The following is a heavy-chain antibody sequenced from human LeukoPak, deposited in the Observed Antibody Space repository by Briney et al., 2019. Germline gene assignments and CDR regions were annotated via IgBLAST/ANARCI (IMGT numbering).Heavy chain of an antibody. CDR2: INPNSGGT. V-gene: IGHV1-2*02. D-gene: IGHD4-17*01. CDR1: GYTFTGYY. Sequence: ASVKVSCKASGYTFTGYYMHWVRQAPGQGLEWMGWINPNSGGTNYAQKFQGRVAMTRDTSISTAYMELSRLRSDDTAVYYCAREVTMTTVTTTKYYFDYWGQGTLVTVSS. CDR3: AREVTMTTVTTTKYYFDY. J-gene: IGHJ4*02.